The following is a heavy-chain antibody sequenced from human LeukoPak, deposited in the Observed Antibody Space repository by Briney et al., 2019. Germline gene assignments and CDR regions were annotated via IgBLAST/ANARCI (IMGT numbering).Heavy chain of an antibody. V-gene: IGHV3-74*01. Sequence: GGSLRLSCAASGFSFSSSWMHWFRQGPGKGLVWVSRITSDGRTTIYADSVKGRFTISRDNSKNTLYLQMNSLRAEDTAVYYCARGSCSGGSCYYYYYYMDVWGKGTTVTVSS. CDR3: ARGSCSGGSCYYYYYYMDV. CDR1: GFSFSSSW. CDR2: ITSDGRTT. J-gene: IGHJ6*03. D-gene: IGHD2-15*01.